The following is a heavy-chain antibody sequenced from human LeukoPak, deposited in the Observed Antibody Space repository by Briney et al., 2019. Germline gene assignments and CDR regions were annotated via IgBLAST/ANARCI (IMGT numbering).Heavy chain of an antibody. D-gene: IGHD5-24*01. J-gene: IGHJ4*02. V-gene: IGHV4-59*08. CDR1: GGSMSSYY. CDR3: ARGARAGYNLDPFDY. CDR2: IYYSGST. Sequence: SETLSLTCTVSGGSMSSYYWSGIRQPPGKGLEWIGYIYYSGSTKYNPSLKSRVTISVDTSKNQFSLKLSSVTAADTAVYYCARGARAGYNLDPFDYWGQGTLVTVSS.